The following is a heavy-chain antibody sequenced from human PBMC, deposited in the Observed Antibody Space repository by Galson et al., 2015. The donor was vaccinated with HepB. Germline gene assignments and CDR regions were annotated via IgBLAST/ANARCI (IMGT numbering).Heavy chain of an antibody. CDR2: ISYDGSNK. CDR1: GFTFSSYG. J-gene: IGHJ4*02. V-gene: IGHV3-30*18. Sequence: SLRLSCAASGFTFSSYGMHWVRQAPGKGLEWVAVISYDGSNKYYADSVKGRFTISRDNSKNTLYLQMNSLRAEDTGVYYCAKNGDGYNFDDYWGQGTLVTVSS. CDR3: AKNGDGYNFDDY. D-gene: IGHD5-24*01.